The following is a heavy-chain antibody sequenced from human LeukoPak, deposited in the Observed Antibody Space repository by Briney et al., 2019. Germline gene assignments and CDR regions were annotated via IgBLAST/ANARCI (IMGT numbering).Heavy chain of an antibody. CDR1: GFTFSSHA. CDR3: AKVMTTGITPGIDY. D-gene: IGHD4-23*01. J-gene: IGHJ4*02. Sequence: PGRSLRLSCAASGFTFSSHAMSWVRQAPGKGLEWVTAISGSGGTTYYADSVKGRFTISRDNSENTVYLQMNSLRAEDTAVYYCAKVMTTGITPGIDYWGQGTLVTVSS. V-gene: IGHV3-23*01. CDR2: ISGSGGTT.